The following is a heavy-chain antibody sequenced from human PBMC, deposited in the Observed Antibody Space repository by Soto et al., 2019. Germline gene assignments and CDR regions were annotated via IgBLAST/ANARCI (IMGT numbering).Heavy chain of an antibody. CDR2: ISSSSSYI. J-gene: IGHJ6*02. CDR3: ARDLYNNGRMDV. V-gene: IGHV3-21*01. CDR1: GFTFSSYN. Sequence: EVQLVESGGGLVKPGGSLRLSCAASGFTFSSYNIHWVRQAPGKGLEWVSSISSSSSYISYADSVKDRFTISRDNAKNSLFLQMNSLRAEDTAVYYCARDLYNNGRMDVWGQGTTVTVSS. D-gene: IGHD3-10*01.